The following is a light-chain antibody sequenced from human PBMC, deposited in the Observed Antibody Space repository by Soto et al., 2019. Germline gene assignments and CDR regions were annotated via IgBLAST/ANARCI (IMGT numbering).Light chain of an antibody. V-gene: IGKV2-30*01. CDR2: KVS. Sequence: DVVMTQSTLFLHVTFGQPASISCRSNQRLVYSDGYTYLNWFHQRPGQSPRRLIYKVSNRDSGVPDRVSGSGSGTDFTLQISRVESEDVGVYYCMQGSHWPPTFGPGTTVDVK. CDR3: MQGSHWPPT. J-gene: IGKJ3*01. CDR1: QRLVYSDGYTY.